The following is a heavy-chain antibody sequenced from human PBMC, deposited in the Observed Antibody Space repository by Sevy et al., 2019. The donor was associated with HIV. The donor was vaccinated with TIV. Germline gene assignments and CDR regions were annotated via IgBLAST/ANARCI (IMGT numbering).Heavy chain of an antibody. CDR2: FDPEDGKT. CDR3: AITKHYSANSSYPFDY. D-gene: IGHD3-22*01. J-gene: IGHJ4*02. V-gene: IGHV1-24*01. CDR1: GYTLTKLS. Sequence: ASVKVSCKVSGYTLTKLSMHWVRQAPGKGLEWMGTFDPEDGKTIYAQKFQGRVTMTEDTSIDTAYMELSSLRSEDTAVFYCAITKHYSANSSYPFDYWGQGTLVSVSS.